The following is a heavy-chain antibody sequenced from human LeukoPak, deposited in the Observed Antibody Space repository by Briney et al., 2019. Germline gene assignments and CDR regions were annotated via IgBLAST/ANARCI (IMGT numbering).Heavy chain of an antibody. V-gene: IGHV3-21*01. J-gene: IGHJ4*02. CDR2: ISPSSSYI. CDR1: GFTFIDYS. D-gene: IGHD1-26*01. CDR3: AREKGYSGSSFDY. Sequence: GGSLRLSCAASGFTFIDYSMNWVRQAPGKGLEWVSSISPSSSYIYYADSVKGRFTISRDNAKNSLYLQMVSLRDEVTAVYYCAREKGYSGSSFDYWGQGTLVTVSS.